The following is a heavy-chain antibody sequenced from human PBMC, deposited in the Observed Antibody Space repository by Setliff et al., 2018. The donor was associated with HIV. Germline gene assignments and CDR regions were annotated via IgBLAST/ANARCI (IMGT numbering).Heavy chain of an antibody. V-gene: IGHV3-66*02. CDR2: IYSDGST. Sequence: GGSLRLSCAASGFTFTHYVMNWVRQAPGKGLEWVSTIYSDGSTYHRDSVKGRFTLSRDNSKNTVYLQVGSLRPDDTAMYYCARSRPYNSALDYWGQGTLVTVSS. CDR1: GFTFTHYV. D-gene: IGHD6-25*01. CDR3: ARSRPYNSALDY. J-gene: IGHJ4*02.